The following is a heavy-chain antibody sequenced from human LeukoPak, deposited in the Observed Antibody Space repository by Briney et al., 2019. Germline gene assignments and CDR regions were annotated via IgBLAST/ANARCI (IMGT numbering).Heavy chain of an antibody. V-gene: IGHV6-1*01. CDR3: ARGRSPNWFDL. CDR1: GDSVSSTTIT. Sequence: SQTLSLTCVISGDSVSSTTITWTWIRQSPSRGLEWLSRTYYRSKWNHGFAVSVKSRITVNPDTSRNQLSLQLNSVTPEDAAVYYCARGRSPNWFDLWGPGTLITVSS. J-gene: IGHJ5*02. CDR2: TYYRSKWNH.